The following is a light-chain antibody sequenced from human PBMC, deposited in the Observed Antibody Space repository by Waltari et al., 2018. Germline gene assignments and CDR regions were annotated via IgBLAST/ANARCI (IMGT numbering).Light chain of an antibody. CDR1: QGISSW. CDR2: AAS. J-gene: IGKJ2*01. V-gene: IGKV1-12*01. Sequence: DIQKTQSTYPVSASVGARLTITCRASQGISSWLAWYQQKPGTAPKLLIYAASSLQSGVPSRFSGSESGTDFTLTISSLQPEDFATYYCQQAHSFPYTFGQGTKLEIK. CDR3: QQAHSFPYT.